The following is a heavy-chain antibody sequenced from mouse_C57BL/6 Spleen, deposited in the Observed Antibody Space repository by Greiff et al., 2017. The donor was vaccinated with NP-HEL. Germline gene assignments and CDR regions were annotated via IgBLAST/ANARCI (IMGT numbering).Heavy chain of an antibody. D-gene: IGHD1-1*01. V-gene: IGHV5-17*01. CDR1: GFTFSDYG. Sequence: EVMLVESGGGLVKPGGSLKLSCAASGFTFSDYGMHWVRQAPEKGLEWVAYISSGSSTIYYADTVKGRFTISRDNAKNTLFLQMTSLRSEDTAIYYCAGSYGYYAMDYWGQGTSVTVSS. CDR3: AGSYGYYAMDY. J-gene: IGHJ4*01. CDR2: ISSGSSTI.